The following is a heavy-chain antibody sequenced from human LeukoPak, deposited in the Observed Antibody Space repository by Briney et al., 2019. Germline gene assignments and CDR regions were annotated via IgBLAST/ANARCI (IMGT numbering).Heavy chain of an antibody. D-gene: IGHD3-10*01. CDR3: AREVNMVRGVIITKYYYYYYMDV. J-gene: IGHJ6*03. CDR2: IYTSGST. V-gene: IGHV4-4*07. CDR1: GGSISSYY. Sequence: SETLSLTCTVSGGSISSYYWSWIRQPAGKGLEWIGRIYTSGSTNYNPSLKSRVTMSVDTSKNQFSLKLSSVTAADKAVYYCAREVNMVRGVIITKYYYYYYMDVWGKGTTVTVSS.